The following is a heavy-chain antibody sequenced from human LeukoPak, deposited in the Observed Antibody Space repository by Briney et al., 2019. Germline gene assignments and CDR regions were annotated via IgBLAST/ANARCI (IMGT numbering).Heavy chain of an antibody. V-gene: IGHV5-10-1*01. CDR3: AAGTYSYYFEN. Sequence: GESLKISCKGSGYSFTTYWISWVRQIPGKGLEWMGTIDPSDSYTNYSPSFQGHVTISADKSISTAYLQWSSLKASDTAMYYCAAGTYSYYFENWGQGTLVTVSS. CDR2: IDPSDSYT. CDR1: GYSFTTYW. J-gene: IGHJ4*02. D-gene: IGHD3-10*01.